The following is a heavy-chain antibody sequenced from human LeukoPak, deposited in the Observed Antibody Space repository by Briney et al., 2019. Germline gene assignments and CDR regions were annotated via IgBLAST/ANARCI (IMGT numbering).Heavy chain of an antibody. CDR2: ISGSGGST. D-gene: IGHD2-21*01. CDR3: AKGSRPLLWPNFDY. V-gene: IGHV3-23*01. J-gene: IGHJ4*02. CDR1: GFTFSSYG. Sequence: GGSLRLSCAASGFTFSSYGMSWVRQAPGKGLEWVLAISGSGGSTYYAESVKGRFTISRDNSKNTLYLQMNSLRVEDTAVYYCAKGSRPLLWPNFDYWGQGTLVTVSS.